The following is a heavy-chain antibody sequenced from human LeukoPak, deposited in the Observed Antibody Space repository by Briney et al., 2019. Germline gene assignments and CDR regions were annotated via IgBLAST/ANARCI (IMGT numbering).Heavy chain of an antibody. CDR2: INPSGGST. V-gene: IGHV1-46*01. J-gene: IGHJ4*02. D-gene: IGHD1-1*01. Sequence: ASVKVSCKASGYTFTSYYMHWVRQAPGQGLEWMGIINPSGGSTSYAQKFQERVTITRDMSTSTACMELSSLRSEDTAVYYCAADGATGTGFDYWGQGTLVTVSS. CDR3: AADGATGTGFDY. CDR1: GYTFTSYY.